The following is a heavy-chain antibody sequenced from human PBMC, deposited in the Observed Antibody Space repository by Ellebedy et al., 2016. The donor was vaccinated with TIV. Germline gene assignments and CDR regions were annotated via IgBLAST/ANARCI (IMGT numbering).Heavy chain of an antibody. Sequence: AASVKVSCKASGYTFTGYYMHWVRQAPGQGLEWMGWINPNSGGTNYAQKFQGWVTMTRDTSISTAYMELSRLRSDDTAVYYCAREKKGADYGDFDYWGQGTLVTVSS. CDR1: GYTFTGYY. D-gene: IGHD4-17*01. V-gene: IGHV1-2*04. CDR2: INPNSGGT. CDR3: AREKKGADYGDFDY. J-gene: IGHJ4*02.